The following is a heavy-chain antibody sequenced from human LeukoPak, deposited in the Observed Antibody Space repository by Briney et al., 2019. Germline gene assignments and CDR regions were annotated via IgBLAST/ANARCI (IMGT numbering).Heavy chain of an antibody. CDR1: GGSISSGGSS. CDR2: IYHSGST. D-gene: IGHD3-9*01. Sequence: SETLSLTCAVSGGSISSGGSSWSWTRQPPGKGLEWIGYIYHSGSTYYNPSLKSRVTLSLDMSRNQFSLKLSSVTAADTAVYYCARAYYDILTGYYFDPWGQGTLVTVSS. J-gene: IGHJ5*02. V-gene: IGHV4-30-2*01. CDR3: ARAYYDILTGYYFDP.